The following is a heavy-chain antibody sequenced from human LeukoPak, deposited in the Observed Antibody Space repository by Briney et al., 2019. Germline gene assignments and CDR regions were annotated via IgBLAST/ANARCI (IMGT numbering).Heavy chain of an antibody. D-gene: IGHD6-6*01. CDR1: GFTVSSNY. CDR2: ISGSGGST. V-gene: IGHV3-23*01. J-gene: IGHJ4*02. Sequence: GGSLRLSCAASGFTVSSNYMTWVRQAPGKGLEWVSAISGSGGSTYYADSVKGRFTISRDNSKNTLYLQMNSLRAEDTAVYYCAKERSIAARRGEYYFDYWGQGTLVTVSS. CDR3: AKERSIAARRGEYYFDY.